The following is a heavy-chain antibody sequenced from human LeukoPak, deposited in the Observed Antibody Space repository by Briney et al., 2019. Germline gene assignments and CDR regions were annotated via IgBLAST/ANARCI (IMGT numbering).Heavy chain of an antibody. CDR3: ARHEDWNDAFDY. CDR1: GYSFTSYW. V-gene: IGHV5-51*01. Sequence: AGESLKISYKGPGYSFTSYWIGWVRQMPGKGLEWMGIIYPGDSDTRYSPSFQGQVTISADNTITTAYVLWSSLKASDTAMYYCARHEDWNDAFDYWGQGTLVSV. J-gene: IGHJ4*02. CDR2: IYPGDSDT. D-gene: IGHD1-1*01.